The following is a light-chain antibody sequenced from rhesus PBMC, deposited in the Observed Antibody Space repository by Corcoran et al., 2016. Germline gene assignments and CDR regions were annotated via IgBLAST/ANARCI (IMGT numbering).Light chain of an antibody. CDR2: LGS. J-gene: IGKJ1*01. CDR1: QILLHSNGYTY. CDR3: LQAIQLPRT. V-gene: IGKV2-78*01. Sequence: DIVMTQTPLSLPVTPGEPASISCRSSQILLHSNGYTYLFWYLQKPGQSPQLLIFLGSNLASGVPDRLRGSWSGTVFTLQLIRVEAEDFGVSFCLQAIQLPRTFGQGTKVDIK.